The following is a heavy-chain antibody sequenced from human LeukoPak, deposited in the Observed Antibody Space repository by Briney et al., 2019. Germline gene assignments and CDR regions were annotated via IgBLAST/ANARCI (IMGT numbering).Heavy chain of an antibody. J-gene: IGHJ3*02. CDR2: IYSGGST. V-gene: IGHV3-66*01. CDR3: VGEVRNAFDS. CDR1: GFTFSSYA. Sequence: GGSLRLSCAASGFTFSSYAMSWVRQAPGKGLEWVSVIYSGGSTYYADSVKGRFTISRDNSKNTLYLQMNSLRAEDTAVYFCVGEVRNAFDSWGQGAIVTVSS.